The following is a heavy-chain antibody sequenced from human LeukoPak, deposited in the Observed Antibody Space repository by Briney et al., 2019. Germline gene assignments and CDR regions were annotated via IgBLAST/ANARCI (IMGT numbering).Heavy chain of an antibody. Sequence: SETLSLTCTVSGGSISSYYWSWVRQPPGKGLEWIGYIYYTASTNYNPSLRSRVTIAVDTSKNQFSLKLTPVTAADTAVYYCARGGNYGDYDGYFDYWGQGTLVTVSS. CDR2: IYYTAST. J-gene: IGHJ4*02. CDR3: ARGGNYGDYDGYFDY. V-gene: IGHV4-59*08. CDR1: GGSISSYY. D-gene: IGHD4-17*01.